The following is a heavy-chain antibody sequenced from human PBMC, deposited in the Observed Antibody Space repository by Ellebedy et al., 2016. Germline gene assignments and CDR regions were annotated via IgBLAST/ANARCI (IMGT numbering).Heavy chain of an antibody. CDR1: GFTFSSYA. CDR3: ASNYYDSSGSHYFDY. J-gene: IGHJ4*02. V-gene: IGHV3-30-3*01. CDR2: ISYDGSNK. D-gene: IGHD3-22*01. Sequence: GGSLRLSCAASGFTFSSYAMHWVRQAPGKGLEWVAVISYDGSNKYQADSVKGRFTISRDHSKNTLSLQMNSLRAEDTAVYYCASNYYDSSGSHYFDYWGQGTLVTVSS.